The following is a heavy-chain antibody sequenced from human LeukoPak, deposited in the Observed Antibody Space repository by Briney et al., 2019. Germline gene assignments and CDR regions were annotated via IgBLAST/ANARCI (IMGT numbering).Heavy chain of an antibody. Sequence: PGGSLRLSCAASGFTFSSYAMSWVRQAPGKGLEWVSAISGSGGSTYYADSVKGRFTISRDNSKNTLYLQMNSLRAEDTAVYYCAKEGVQYDILTGYYPLFDPWGQGTLVTVSS. CDR1: GFTFSSYA. D-gene: IGHD3-9*01. CDR2: ISGSGGST. CDR3: AKEGVQYDILTGYYPLFDP. V-gene: IGHV3-23*01. J-gene: IGHJ5*02.